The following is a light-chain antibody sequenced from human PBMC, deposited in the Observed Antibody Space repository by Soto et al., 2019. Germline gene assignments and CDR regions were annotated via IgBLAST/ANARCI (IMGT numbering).Light chain of an antibody. CDR1: QTIYQA. Sequence: DIQMTQSPSSLSASVGDRVTITCRASQTIYQALNWYHQKPGKAPRLLISSATALQRGVPSRFSGSGYGAEFTLIISSLLPEDFGTYYGQQSCPSIFTFGPGTKGDV. CDR2: SAT. J-gene: IGKJ3*01. CDR3: QQSCPSIFT. V-gene: IGKV1-39*01.